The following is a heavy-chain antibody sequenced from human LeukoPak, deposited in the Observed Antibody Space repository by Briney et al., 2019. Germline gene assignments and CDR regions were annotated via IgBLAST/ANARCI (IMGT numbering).Heavy chain of an antibody. CDR1: GFTFSSYG. CDR3: ARDRRGTAMVFDY. CDR2: IRYDGSNK. D-gene: IGHD5-18*01. V-gene: IGHV3-30*02. Sequence: GGSLRLSCAASGFTFSSYGMHWVREAPGKGVEWVAFIRYDGSNKYYADSVKSRFTISRDNSKNTLYLQMNSLRAEDTAVYYCARDRRGTAMVFDYWGQGTLVTVSS. J-gene: IGHJ4*02.